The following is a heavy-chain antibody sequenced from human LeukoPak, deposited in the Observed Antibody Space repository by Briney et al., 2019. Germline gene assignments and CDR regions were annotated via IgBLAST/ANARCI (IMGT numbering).Heavy chain of an antibody. CDR1: GFTFSSYS. Sequence: GGSLRLSCAASGFTFSSYSMNWVRQAPGKGLEWVSSISSSSSYIYYADSVKGRFTISRDNAKNSLYLQMNSLRAEDTAVYYCARTCGSTSCSYYGMDVWGQGTTVTVSS. V-gene: IGHV3-21*01. J-gene: IGHJ6*02. CDR3: ARTCGSTSCSYYGMDV. D-gene: IGHD2-2*01. CDR2: ISSSSSYI.